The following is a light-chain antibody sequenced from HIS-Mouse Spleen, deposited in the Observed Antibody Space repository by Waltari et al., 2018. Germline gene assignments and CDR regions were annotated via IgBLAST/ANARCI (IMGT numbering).Light chain of an antibody. CDR3: AAWDDSLNGQVV. Sequence: QSVLTQPPSASGTPGQRVTISCSGSSSHTGSNTVNWYQQLPGTAPKLLIYSNNQRPSGVPDRFSGSKSGTSASLAISGLQSEDEADYYCAAWDDSLNGQVVFGGGTKLTVL. CDR2: SNN. J-gene: IGLJ2*01. CDR1: SSHTGSNT. V-gene: IGLV1-44*01.